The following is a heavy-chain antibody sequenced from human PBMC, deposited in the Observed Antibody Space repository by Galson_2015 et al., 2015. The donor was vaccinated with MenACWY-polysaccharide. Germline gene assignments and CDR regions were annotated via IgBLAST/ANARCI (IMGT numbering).Heavy chain of an antibody. CDR1: GFSFRDYY. CDR2: ISGTSSTI. D-gene: IGHD3-3*01. V-gene: IGHV3-11*01. J-gene: IGHJ4*02. CDR3: ARFYDLWSGYYVDY. Sequence: SLRLSCAASGFSFRDYYMSWIRQAPGKGLEWVSYISGTSSTIHYSESVEGQFTISRDNAKNSLFLEMNSLRVEDTAVYLCARFYDLWSGYYVDYWGQGTVVTVSS.